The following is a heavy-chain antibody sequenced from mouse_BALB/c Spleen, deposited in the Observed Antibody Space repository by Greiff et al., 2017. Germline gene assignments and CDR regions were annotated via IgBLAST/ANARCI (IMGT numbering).Heavy chain of an antibody. CDR1: GYSITSDYA. J-gene: IGHJ2*01. CDR3: AREGDYYGSSHYFDY. CDR2: ISYSGST. Sequence: EVKVEESGPGLVKPSQSLSLTCTVTGYSITSDYAWNWIRQFPGNKLEWMGYISYSGSTSYNPSLKSRISITRDTSKNQFFLQLNSVTTEDTATYYCAREGDYYGSSHYFDYWGQGTTLTVSS. V-gene: IGHV3-2*02. D-gene: IGHD1-1*01.